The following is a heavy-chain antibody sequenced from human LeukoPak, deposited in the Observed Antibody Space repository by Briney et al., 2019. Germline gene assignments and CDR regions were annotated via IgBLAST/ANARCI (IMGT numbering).Heavy chain of an antibody. CDR3: ARLRYGPYGMDV. CDR2: INSDGSST. D-gene: IGHD3-16*02. CDR1: EFSFSDYW. J-gene: IGHJ6*02. Sequence: GGSLRLSCVVSEFSFSDYWMHWVRQAPGMGLVWVSRINSDGSSTNYADSAKGRFTISRDNAKNTLYLQMNSLRVEDTAVYYCARLRYGPYGMDVWGQGTTVTVSS. V-gene: IGHV3-74*01.